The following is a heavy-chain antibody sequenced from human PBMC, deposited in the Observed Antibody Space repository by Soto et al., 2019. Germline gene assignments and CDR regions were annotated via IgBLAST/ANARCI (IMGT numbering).Heavy chain of an antibody. Sequence: PSDTLSLTCAVSGGSISSSNWWSWVRQPPGKGLEWIGEIYHSGSTNYNPSLKSRVTISVDKSKNQFSLKLSSVTAADTAVYYCASQSDDYGDFDYWGQGTLVTVSS. J-gene: IGHJ4*02. D-gene: IGHD4-17*01. CDR2: IYHSGST. V-gene: IGHV4-4*02. CDR1: GGSISSSNW. CDR3: ASQSDDYGDFDY.